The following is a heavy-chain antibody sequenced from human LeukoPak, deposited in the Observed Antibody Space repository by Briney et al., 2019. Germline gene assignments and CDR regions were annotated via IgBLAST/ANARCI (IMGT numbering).Heavy chain of an antibody. CDR1: GFTFSSYA. CDR3: AKDFVRYNIQFDY. CDR2: ISGGGAGT. Sequence: GGSLRLSCAASGFTFSSYAMNWVRQAPGKGLEWVSAISGGGAGTYYADSVRGRFTISRDNSKNTLYLQMNSLRAEDTALYYCAKDFVRYNIQFDYWGQGALVTVSS. D-gene: IGHD1-1*01. V-gene: IGHV3-23*01. J-gene: IGHJ4*02.